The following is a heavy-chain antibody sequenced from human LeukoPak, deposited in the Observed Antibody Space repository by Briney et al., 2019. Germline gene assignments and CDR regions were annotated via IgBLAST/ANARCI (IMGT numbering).Heavy chain of an antibody. CDR1: GLTFSSHD. V-gene: IGHV3-13*01. CDR2: IGTLADT. D-gene: IGHD6-19*01. Sequence: GGSLRLSCAASGLTFSSHDMHWVRQVTGKGLEWVSAIGTLADTFYLDSVKGRFTISRENAKNSLYLQMNSLRAGDTAVYYCATGRSGGWSYAFDIWGRGTMVTVSS. CDR3: ATGRSGGWSYAFDI. J-gene: IGHJ3*02.